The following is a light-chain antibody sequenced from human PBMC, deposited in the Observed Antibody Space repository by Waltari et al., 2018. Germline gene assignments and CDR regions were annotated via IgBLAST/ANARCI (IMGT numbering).Light chain of an antibody. V-gene: IGLV2-14*03. CDR3: SSYTSSSV. J-gene: IGLJ2*01. Sequence: QSALTQPASVSGSPGQSITISCTGTSSDVGGYNYVSWYQQHPGKAPKLMIYDVSNRPAGVCNRFSGSKSGNTASLTISGRQAEDEADYYCSSYTSSSVFGGGTKLTVL. CDR1: SSDVGGYNY. CDR2: DVS.